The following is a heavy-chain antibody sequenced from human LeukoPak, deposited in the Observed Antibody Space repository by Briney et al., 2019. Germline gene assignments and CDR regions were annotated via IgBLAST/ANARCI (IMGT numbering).Heavy chain of an antibody. CDR1: GFSFSSNW. CDR2: INSDENST. J-gene: IGHJ3*02. D-gene: IGHD3-16*01. CDR3: ARDGGSATYRAFDI. V-gene: IGHV3-74*01. Sequence: GGSLRLSCAASGFSFSSNWMHWVRQAPGKGLVWVSRINSDENSTAYADSVKGRFTISRDNAKNTLYPQMNSLRDEDTAVYYCARDGGSATYRAFDIWGQGTMVTVSS.